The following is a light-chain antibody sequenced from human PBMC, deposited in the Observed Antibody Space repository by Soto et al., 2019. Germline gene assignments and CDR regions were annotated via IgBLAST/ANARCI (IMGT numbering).Light chain of an antibody. CDR2: WAS. Sequence: DIVMTQSPDSLAVSLGERATINCKSSQTVLYSSTNKNYLAWYQQKAGQPPKLLIYWASTRESGVPDRFSGSGSGTDFTLTISSLQAEDVAVYYCQQYCAPPYTFGQGTNLEIK. J-gene: IGKJ2*01. CDR1: QTVLYSSTNKNY. CDR3: QQYCAPPYT. V-gene: IGKV4-1*01.